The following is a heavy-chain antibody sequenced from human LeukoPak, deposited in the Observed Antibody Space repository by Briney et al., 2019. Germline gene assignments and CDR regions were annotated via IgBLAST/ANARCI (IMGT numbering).Heavy chain of an antibody. V-gene: IGHV3-30-3*02. J-gene: IGHJ4*02. D-gene: IGHD6-6*01. CDR3: AKDRDPQKLPPYYFDY. Sequence: GGSLRLSCAASGFTFSSYAMHWVRQAPGKGLEWVAVISYDGSNKYYADSVKGRFTISRDNSKNTLYLEMNSLRVEDTAVYYCAKDRDPQKLPPYYFDYWGRGTLVTVSS. CDR1: GFTFSSYA. CDR2: ISYDGSNK.